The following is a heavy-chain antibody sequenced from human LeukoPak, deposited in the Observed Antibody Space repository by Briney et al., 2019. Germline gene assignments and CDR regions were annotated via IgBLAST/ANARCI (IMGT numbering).Heavy chain of an antibody. CDR1: GFTVSSNY. V-gene: IGHV3-66*01. CDR2: IYSGGST. CDR3: ARGEFRYYFDY. J-gene: IGHJ4*02. Sequence: GGSLRLSCAASGFTVSSNYMTWVRQAPGKGLEWVSVIYSGGSTYYSDSVKGRFTISRDNSKNTLYLQMNRLRAEDTAVYYCARGEFRYYFDYWGQGTLVTVSS. D-gene: IGHD2-21*01.